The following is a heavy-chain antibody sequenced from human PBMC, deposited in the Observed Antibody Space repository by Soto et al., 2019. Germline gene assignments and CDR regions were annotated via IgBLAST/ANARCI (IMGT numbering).Heavy chain of an antibody. CDR1: GFTFSSYG. CDR2: IWYDGSNK. J-gene: IGHJ4*02. CDR3: ARGYCSGGSCYSHFDY. V-gene: IGHV3-33*01. Sequence: GGSLRLSCAASGFTFSSYGMHWVRQAPGKGLEWVAVIWYDGSNKYYADSVKGRFTISRDNSKNTLYLQMNSLRAEDTAVYYCARGYCSGGSCYSHFDYWGQGTLVTVSS. D-gene: IGHD2-15*01.